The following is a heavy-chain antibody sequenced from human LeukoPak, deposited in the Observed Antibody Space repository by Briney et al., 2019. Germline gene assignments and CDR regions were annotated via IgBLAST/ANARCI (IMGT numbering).Heavy chain of an antibody. Sequence: SETLSLTCTVSGGSISSSYYYWGWIRQPPGKGLEWIASIYFSGSIYYNPSLRSRVTMSLDTSKNQFSLRLGSVTAADTAVYYCARSSAGSYDFDSWGQGTLVTVSS. CDR2: IYFSGSI. D-gene: IGHD1-26*01. V-gene: IGHV4-39*01. CDR3: ARSSAGSYDFDS. J-gene: IGHJ4*02. CDR1: GGSISSSYYY.